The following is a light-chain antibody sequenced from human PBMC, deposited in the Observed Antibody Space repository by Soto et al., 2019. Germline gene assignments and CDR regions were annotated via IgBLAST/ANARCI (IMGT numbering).Light chain of an antibody. J-gene: IGKJ4*01. CDR2: DAS. CDR3: QQDGSSPLT. CDR1: QSVSSSY. V-gene: IGKV3D-20*01. Sequence: EIVLTQSPATLSLSPVERATLSCGASQSVSSSYLAWYQQKPGLAPRLLIYDASSRATGIPDRFSGSGSGTDFTLTISRLEPEDFAVYYCQQDGSSPLTFGGGNKVEIK.